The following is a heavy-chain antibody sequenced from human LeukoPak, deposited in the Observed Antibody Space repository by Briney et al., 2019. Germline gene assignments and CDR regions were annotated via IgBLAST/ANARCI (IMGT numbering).Heavy chain of an antibody. Sequence: GASVKVSCQASGYTFTSYDIHWVRQATGQGREWMGWMSPNSGNTVYAQKFQGRVTMTRNTSISTAYTELSSLSSEDTAVYYCARGCSSTTCSWPFDYWGQGTLVTVSS. D-gene: IGHD2-2*01. V-gene: IGHV1-8*01. CDR2: MSPNSGNT. CDR1: GYTFTSYD. J-gene: IGHJ4*02. CDR3: ARGCSSTTCSWPFDY.